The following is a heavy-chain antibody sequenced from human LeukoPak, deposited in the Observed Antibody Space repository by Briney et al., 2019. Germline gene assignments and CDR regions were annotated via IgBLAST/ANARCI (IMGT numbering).Heavy chain of an antibody. D-gene: IGHD6-19*01. CDR2: IKQDGSEK. CDR1: GFTFSSYW. J-gene: IGHJ5*02. Sequence: PGGSRRLSCADSGFTFSSYWMSWVRQAPGKGLEWVANIKQDGSEKYYVDSVKGRFTISRDNAKNSLYLQMNSLRAEDTAVYYCARDTSSGYTPWGQGTLVTVSS. V-gene: IGHV3-7*01. CDR3: ARDTSSGYTP.